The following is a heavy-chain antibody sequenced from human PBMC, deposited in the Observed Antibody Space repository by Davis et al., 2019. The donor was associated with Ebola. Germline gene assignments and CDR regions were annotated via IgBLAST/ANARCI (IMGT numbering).Heavy chain of an antibody. J-gene: IGHJ4*02. CDR2: VYYSGST. CDR1: GGSISGHY. V-gene: IGHV4-59*03. CDR3: SERGSSV. D-gene: IGHD3-10*01. Sequence: PSETLSLTCTVSGGSISGHYWSWIRQPPGKGLEWIGYVYYSGSTNYNSSLASRATISVDTSKNQFSLKLTSVTAADTAMYYCSERGSSVWGQGTLVTVSS.